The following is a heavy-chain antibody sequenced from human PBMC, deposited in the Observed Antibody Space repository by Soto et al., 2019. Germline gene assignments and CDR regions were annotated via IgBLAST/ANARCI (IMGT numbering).Heavy chain of an antibody. CDR2: IYWNDEK. J-gene: IGHJ3*02. V-gene: IGHV2-5*01. CDR3: AHNLPDDFWIGYPGYDAFDI. D-gene: IGHD3-3*01. Sequence: QITLKESGPTLVKPTQTLTLTCTFSGFSLSTSGVGVGWIRQPPGKALEWLALIYWNDEKRYSPSLKSRLTTTKDNSKNQVVLTSTNMDPVDTATYYCAHNLPDDFWIGYPGYDAFDIWGQGTMVTVSS. CDR1: GFSLSTSGVG.